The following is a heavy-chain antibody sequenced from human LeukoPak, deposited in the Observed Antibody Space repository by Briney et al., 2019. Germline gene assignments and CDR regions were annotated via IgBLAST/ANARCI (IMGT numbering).Heavy chain of an antibody. CDR1: GFTVSSNY. CDR2: IYSGGNT. J-gene: IGHJ5*02. V-gene: IGHV3-53*01. D-gene: IGHD1-26*01. Sequence: GGSLRLSCAASGFTVSSNYISWVRQAPGKGLEWVSVIYSGGNTYYADSVKGRFTISSDNSKNTLYLQMYSLRAEDTAVYYCAKTIVGVTNWFDPWGQGTLVTVSS. CDR3: AKTIVGVTNWFDP.